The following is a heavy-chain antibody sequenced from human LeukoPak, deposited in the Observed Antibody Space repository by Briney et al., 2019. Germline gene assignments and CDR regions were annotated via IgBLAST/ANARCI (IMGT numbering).Heavy chain of an antibody. J-gene: IGHJ4*02. V-gene: IGHV3-53*01. Sequence: GGSLRLSCAASGFTVSSNYMSWVRQAPGKGLEWVSVIYSDGTTNYADSVKGRFTISRDNSKNTLFLQMNSLRAEDTAVYYCARGGYSSSWYHFDYWGQGTLVTVSS. CDR2: IYSDGTT. CDR1: GFTVSSNY. CDR3: ARGGYSSSWYHFDY. D-gene: IGHD6-13*01.